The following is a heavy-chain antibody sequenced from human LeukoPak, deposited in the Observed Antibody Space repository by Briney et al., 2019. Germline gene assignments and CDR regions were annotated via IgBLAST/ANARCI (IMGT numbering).Heavy chain of an antibody. Sequence: SETLSLTCTVSGGSISSGDYYWGWIRQPPGKGLEWIGYIYYSGSTYYNPSLKSRVTISVDTSKNQFSLKLSSVTAADTAVYYCARDFFGLGGSSFDYWGQGTLVTVSS. J-gene: IGHJ4*02. CDR3: ARDFFGLGGSSFDY. CDR2: IYYSGST. CDR1: GGSISSGDYY. V-gene: IGHV4-30-4*08. D-gene: IGHD1-26*01.